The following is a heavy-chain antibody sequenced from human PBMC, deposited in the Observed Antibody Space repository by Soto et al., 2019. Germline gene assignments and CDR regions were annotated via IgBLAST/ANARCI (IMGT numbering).Heavy chain of an antibody. CDR2: IIPIFGTA. V-gene: IGHV1-69*12. CDR1: GGTFSSYA. D-gene: IGHD6-13*01. CDR3: ASPLSYTLAAAGNTFGY. Sequence: QVQLVQSGAEVKKPGSSVKVSCKASGGTFSSYAISWVRQAPGQGLEWMGGIIPIFGTANYAQKFQGRVTITADESTRTAYTELSSLRSEDTAVYYCASPLSYTLAAAGNTFGYWGQGTLVTVSS. J-gene: IGHJ4*02.